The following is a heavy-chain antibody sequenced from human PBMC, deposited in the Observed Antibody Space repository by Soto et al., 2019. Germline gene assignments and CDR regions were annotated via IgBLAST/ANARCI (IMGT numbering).Heavy chain of an antibody. J-gene: IGHJ4*02. CDR1: GGSISSSSYY. Sequence: SETLSLTCTVSGGSISSSSYYWGWIRQPPGKGLEWIGSIYYSGSTYYNPSLKSRVTISVDTSKNQFSLKLSSVTAADTAVYYCARQIRDIVVVPAAIGGYYFDYWGQGTLVTVSS. CDR2: IYYSGST. D-gene: IGHD2-2*01. V-gene: IGHV4-39*01. CDR3: ARQIRDIVVVPAAIGGYYFDY.